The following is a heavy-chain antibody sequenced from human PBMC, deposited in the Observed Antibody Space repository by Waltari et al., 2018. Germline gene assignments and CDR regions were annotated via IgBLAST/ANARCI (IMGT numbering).Heavy chain of an antibody. CDR1: GGSISSGGYY. J-gene: IGHJ3*02. Sequence: QVQLQESGPGLVKPSQTLSLTCTVSGGSISSGGYYWSWFRQHPGKGLEWIGYIYYSGSTYYNPSLKSRVTISVDTSKNQFSLKLSSVTAADTAVYYCARAFTMIVVASPPFDIWGQGTMVTVSS. CDR2: IYYSGST. D-gene: IGHD3-22*01. V-gene: IGHV4-31*03. CDR3: ARAFTMIVVASPPFDI.